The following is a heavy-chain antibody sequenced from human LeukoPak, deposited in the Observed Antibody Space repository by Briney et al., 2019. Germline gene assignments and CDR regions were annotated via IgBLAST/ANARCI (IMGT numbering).Heavy chain of an antibody. CDR2: IYYSGST. D-gene: IGHD6-19*01. J-gene: IGHJ4*02. Sequence: PSETLSLTCTVSGGSISSYYWSWIRQPPGKGLEWIGSIYYSGSTYYNPSLKSRVTISVDTSKNQLSLKLSSVTAADTAVYYCARAWGIAVAVGDYWGQGTLVTVSS. V-gene: IGHV4-39*07. CDR1: GGSISSYY. CDR3: ARAWGIAVAVGDY.